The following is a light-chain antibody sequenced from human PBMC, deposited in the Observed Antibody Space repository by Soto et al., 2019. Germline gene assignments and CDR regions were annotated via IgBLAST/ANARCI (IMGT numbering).Light chain of an antibody. J-gene: IGLJ1*01. CDR2: ANN. V-gene: IGLV1-40*01. Sequence: QSALTQPPSVSGTPGQRVTISCTGSSSNIGGNYDVHWYQQLPGTAPKLLIFANNNRPSGVPDRFSGSKSVTSASLAITGLQAEDEADYYCQSYDSSLSGYVFGSGTKVTVL. CDR1: SSNIGGNYD. CDR3: QSYDSSLSGYV.